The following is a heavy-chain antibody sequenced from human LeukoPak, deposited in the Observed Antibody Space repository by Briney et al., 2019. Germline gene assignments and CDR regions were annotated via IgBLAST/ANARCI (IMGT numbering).Heavy chain of an antibody. CDR1: GFTFSSYG. CDR2: ISGSGGST. D-gene: IGHD1-26*01. Sequence: PGGSLRLSCAASGFTFSSYGMSWVRQAPGKGLEWVSSISGSGGSTYYADSVRGRFTISRDNSRNMLFLQMNSLRADDTAVYYCAKDLVVGALDCWGQGTLVTVSS. V-gene: IGHV3-23*01. CDR3: AKDLVVGALDC. J-gene: IGHJ4*02.